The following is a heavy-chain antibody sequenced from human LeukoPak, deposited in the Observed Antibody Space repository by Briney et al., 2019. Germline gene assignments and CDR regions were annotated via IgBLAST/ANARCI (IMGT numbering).Heavy chain of an antibody. CDR1: GLFFSDSV. CDR2: ISSSGANT. CDR3: ARRTSGAKDV. J-gene: IGHJ6*04. D-gene: IGHD3-16*01. Sequence: PGGSLRLSCTASGLFFSDSVMSWVRQAPGKGLQRGSAISSSGANTATADSLQGRFVISRDNSKDTVYLQMNSLRVEDTGIYYCARRTSGAKDVWGKGTTVTVSP. V-gene: IGHV3-23*01.